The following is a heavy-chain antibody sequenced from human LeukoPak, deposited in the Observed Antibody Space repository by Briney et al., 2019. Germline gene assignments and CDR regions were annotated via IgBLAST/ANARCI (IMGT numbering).Heavy chain of an antibody. Sequence: SVKVSCKASGGTLWSYAMSWVRQAPGQGLEWMGGIIPMFGTANYAQKFQGRVTIGADTSTNTAYVEVRGLRSEDTAVYYCARATAKGNYYHGMDVWGKGTTVSVSS. CDR3: ARATAKGNYYHGMDV. J-gene: IGHJ6*04. CDR1: GGTLWSYA. V-gene: IGHV1-69*06. CDR2: IIPMFGTA. D-gene: IGHD2-21*02.